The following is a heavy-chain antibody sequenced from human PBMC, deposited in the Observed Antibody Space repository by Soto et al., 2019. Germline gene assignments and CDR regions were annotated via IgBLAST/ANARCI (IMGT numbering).Heavy chain of an antibody. CDR2: ISGSGGST. CDR1: GFTFSSYA. J-gene: IGHJ3*02. D-gene: IGHD3-10*01. CDR3: AKDHYYGSGSRDAFDI. Sequence: EVQLLESGGGLVQPGGSLRLSCAASGFTFSSYAMSWVRQAPGKGLEWVSAISGSGGSTYYADSVKGRFTISRDNSKNPLYLQMNSLRAEDTAVYYCAKDHYYGSGSRDAFDIWGQGTMVTVSS. V-gene: IGHV3-23*01.